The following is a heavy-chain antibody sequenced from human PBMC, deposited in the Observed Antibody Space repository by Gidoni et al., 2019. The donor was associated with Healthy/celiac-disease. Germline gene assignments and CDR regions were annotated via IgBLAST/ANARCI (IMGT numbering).Heavy chain of an antibody. CDR2: ISRNSGSI. V-gene: IGHV3-9*01. Sequence: EVQLVESGGGLVQPGRSLRLSCAASGFTFDDYAMHWVRQAPGKGLEGVSGISRNSGSIGYADYVKGRFTISRDNAKNSLYLQMNSLRAEDTALYYCAKDHSSWLGAFDIWGQGTMVTVSS. CDR3: AKDHSSWLGAFDI. CDR1: GFTFDDYA. J-gene: IGHJ3*02. D-gene: IGHD6-13*01.